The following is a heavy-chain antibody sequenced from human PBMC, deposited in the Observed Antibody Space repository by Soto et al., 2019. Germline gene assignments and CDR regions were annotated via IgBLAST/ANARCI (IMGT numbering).Heavy chain of an antibody. CDR2: INHRGNS. Sequence: PSETLSLTCDVSGYSISSGYYWAWVRQPPGKGMEWIGSINHRGNSFYNPSLKSRVTISVDTSKNQGSLKVSSVTAADTAVHYCVRSGDDYGSYIDHWGQGTLVTVS. CDR1: GYSISSGYY. J-gene: IGHJ1*01. CDR3: VRSGDDYGSYIDH. D-gene: IGHD4-17*01. V-gene: IGHV4-38-2*01.